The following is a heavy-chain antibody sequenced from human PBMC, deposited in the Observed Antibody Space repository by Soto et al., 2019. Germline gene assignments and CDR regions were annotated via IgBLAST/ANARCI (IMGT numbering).Heavy chain of an antibody. CDR3: SRVHGSQTACDH. Sequence: GESLKISCQISGYPFTTYWIGWVRQMPGKGLEWMGKIYPPDSDTRYSPSFQGQVTMSVDKSISTAYLQWSSLKASDTAMYYCSRVHGSQTACDHWGQGTLVTVS. CDR1: GYPFTTYW. V-gene: IGHV5-51*01. D-gene: IGHD5-12*01. J-gene: IGHJ4*02. CDR2: IYPPDSDT.